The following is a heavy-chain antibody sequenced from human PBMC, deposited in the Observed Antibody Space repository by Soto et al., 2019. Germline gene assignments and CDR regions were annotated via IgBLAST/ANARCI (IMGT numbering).Heavy chain of an antibody. V-gene: IGHV3-48*03. D-gene: IGHD3-3*01. Sequence: SLRLSCAASVFAFANYEMHWVRQAPGKGLDWVAYINGGGDVKYYADSVEGRFTISRDNAKNALFLQMDNLRAEDTAIYYCARLSGDGFWKSYSPYNLFESWGQGALVTVPQ. CDR3: ARLSGDGFWKSYSPYNLFES. J-gene: IGHJ5*01. CDR2: INGGGDVK. CDR1: VFAFANYE.